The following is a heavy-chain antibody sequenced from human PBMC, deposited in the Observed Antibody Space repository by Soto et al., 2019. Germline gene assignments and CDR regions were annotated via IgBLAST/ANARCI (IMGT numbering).Heavy chain of an antibody. J-gene: IGHJ6*02. Sequence: QVQLVQSGAEVRKPGASVRVSCKASGYSFTGHDVNWVRQASGQGLEWMGWMNPKSGGTGYAQKFQGRVTMTRDTSINSAYMDLIGLTSQDTAVYYCVKVVELKSGNYHAMDVWGQGTTVTVSS. D-gene: IGHD1-7*01. CDR1: GYSFTGHD. CDR3: VKVVELKSGNYHAMDV. CDR2: MNPKSGGT. V-gene: IGHV1-8*01.